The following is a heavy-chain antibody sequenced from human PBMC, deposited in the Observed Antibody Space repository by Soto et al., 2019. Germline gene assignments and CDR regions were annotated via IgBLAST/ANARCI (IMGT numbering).Heavy chain of an antibody. Sequence: QVQLQESGPGLVKPSQTLSLTCTVSGGSISSGGYYWSWIRQHPGKGLEWIGYIYYSGSTYYNPSHKSRLTKSVDTSKNPFSLKLSSVTAADIAVYYCTRESPVIGKDEFDIWGQGKMVTVSS. CDR1: GGSISSGGYY. J-gene: IGHJ3*02. CDR2: IYYSGST. CDR3: TRESPVIGKDEFDI. V-gene: IGHV4-31*03. D-gene: IGHD3-22*01.